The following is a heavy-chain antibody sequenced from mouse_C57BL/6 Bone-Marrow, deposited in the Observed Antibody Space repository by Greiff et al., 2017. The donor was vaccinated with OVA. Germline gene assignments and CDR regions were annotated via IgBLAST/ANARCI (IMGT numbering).Heavy chain of an antibody. CDR2: IRRKSSNYAT. V-gene: IGHV10-3*01. J-gene: IGHJ1*03. CDR1: GFTFNTYA. Sequence: EVQRVESGGGLVQPKGSLKLSCAASGFTFNTYAMHWVRQAPGQGLEWVARIRRKSSNYATYYADSVKDRFTISRDDSQSMLYLQMNNLKTEDTAMYYCVGGGGYYYGSSSWYFDVWGTGTTVTVSS. D-gene: IGHD1-1*01. CDR3: VGGGGYYYGSSSWYFDV.